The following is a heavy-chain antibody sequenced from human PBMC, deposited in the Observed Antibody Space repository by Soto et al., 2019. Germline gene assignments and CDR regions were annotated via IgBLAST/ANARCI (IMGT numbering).Heavy chain of an antibody. J-gene: IGHJ3*01. D-gene: IGHD3-22*01. CDR3: ARESAPNSGYPHPSDPFDF. V-gene: IGHV1-69*06. CDR1: GGTFSTYA. Sequence: QVQLVQSGAEVKKPGSSVKVSCKTSGGTFSTYAINWVRQAPGQGLEWMGGIIPIFGTPNYAQRFQGRVTITADTSTRTAYMELSSLRSEDTAIYFCARESAPNSGYPHPSDPFDFWGQGTMVTVAS. CDR2: IIPIFGTP.